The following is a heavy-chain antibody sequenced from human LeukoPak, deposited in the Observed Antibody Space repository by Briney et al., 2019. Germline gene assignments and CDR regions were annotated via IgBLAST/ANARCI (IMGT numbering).Heavy chain of an antibody. V-gene: IGHV4-59*01. D-gene: IGHD3-10*01. CDR1: GGSISSYY. CDR3: ARVVRFGELFRIDY. CDR2: IYYSGST. Sequence: SETLSHTCTVSGGSISSYYWSWIRQPPGKGLEWIGYIYYSGSTNYNPSLKSRVTISVDTSKNQFSLKLSSVTAADTAVYYCARVVRFGELFRIDYWGQGTLVTVSS. J-gene: IGHJ4*02.